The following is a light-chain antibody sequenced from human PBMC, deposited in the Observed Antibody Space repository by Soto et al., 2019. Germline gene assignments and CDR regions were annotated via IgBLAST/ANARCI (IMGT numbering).Light chain of an antibody. Sequence: QSVLTQPPSASGTPGQRVTVSCSGSSSNIASNTVNWYQQLPGTAPKLLIYSNDQRPSGVPDRFSAYKSGTSASQAISGLQSEDEADYYCASWDDSLNGHVFGTGTKVTVL. V-gene: IGLV1-44*01. CDR2: SND. CDR1: SSNIASNT. J-gene: IGLJ1*01. CDR3: ASWDDSLNGHV.